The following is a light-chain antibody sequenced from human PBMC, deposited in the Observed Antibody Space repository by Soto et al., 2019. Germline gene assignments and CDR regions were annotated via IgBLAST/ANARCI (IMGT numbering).Light chain of an antibody. Sequence: DIVMTQSPDSLAVSLGERATFNCKSSQNILDRAKSKNYLAWYQQKSGQPPKLLIYWASLREPGVPDRFTGSGSGTDFTLTISSLQAEDVAVYYCQQYFTSPWTFGQGTKVEI. CDR1: QNILDRAKSKNY. J-gene: IGKJ1*01. CDR3: QQYFTSPWT. CDR2: WAS. V-gene: IGKV4-1*01.